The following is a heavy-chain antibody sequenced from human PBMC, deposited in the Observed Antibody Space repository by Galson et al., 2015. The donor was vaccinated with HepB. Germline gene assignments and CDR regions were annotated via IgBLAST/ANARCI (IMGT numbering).Heavy chain of an antibody. CDR3: ARDGYSSSYYYYYMDV. J-gene: IGHJ6*03. D-gene: IGHD6-6*01. V-gene: IGHV3-21*01. CDR2: ISSSSSYI. Sequence: SLRLSCAASGFTFSSYSMNWVRQAPGKGLEWVSSISSSSSYIYYADSVKGRFTISRDNAKNSLYLQMNSLRAEDTAVYYCARDGYSSSYYYYYMDVWGKGTTVTVSS. CDR1: GFTFSSYS.